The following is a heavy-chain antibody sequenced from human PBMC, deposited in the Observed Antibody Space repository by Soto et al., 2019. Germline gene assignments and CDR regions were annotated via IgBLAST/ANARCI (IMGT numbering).Heavy chain of an antibody. CDR1: EFSFNNYA. Sequence: QVHLVESGGGVVQPGRSLRVSCTASEFSFNNYAVHWVRQAPGEGLEWVALISSDGNNKYYPDSVKGRFTISRDHSNNTVYLQMHSLRLDDTAVYYCATWTLPLSWSWLQSAARKFDYWGQGTLVTVSS. CDR3: ATWTLPLSWSWLQSAARKFDY. D-gene: IGHD3-10*01. V-gene: IGHV3-30-3*01. CDR2: ISSDGNNK. J-gene: IGHJ4*02.